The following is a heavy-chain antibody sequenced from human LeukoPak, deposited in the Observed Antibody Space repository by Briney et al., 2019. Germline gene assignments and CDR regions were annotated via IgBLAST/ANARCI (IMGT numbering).Heavy chain of an antibody. J-gene: IGHJ4*02. CDR1: GFTFSSYW. V-gene: IGHV3-7*01. CDR3: ASGGLRGYSYGY. CDR2: IKQDGSEK. Sequence: GGSLRLSCAASGFTFSSYWMSWVRQAPGKELEWVANIKQDGSEKYYVDSVKGRFTISRDNAKNSLYLQMNSLRAEDTAVYYCASGGLRGYSYGYWGQGTLVTVSS. D-gene: IGHD5-18*01.